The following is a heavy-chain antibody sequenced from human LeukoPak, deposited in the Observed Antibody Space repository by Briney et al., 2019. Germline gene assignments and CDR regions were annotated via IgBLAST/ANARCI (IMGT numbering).Heavy chain of an antibody. D-gene: IGHD3-22*01. V-gene: IGHV3-7*01. CDR3: ARDRYYYDSSGYRPI. J-gene: IGHJ3*02. CDR1: GFTFSSYW. CDR2: IKQDGSEK. Sequence: GGSLRLSCAASGFTFSSYWMSWVRQAPGKGLEWVANIKQDGSEKYYVDSVKGRFTISRDNAMNSLYLQMNSLRAEDTAVYYSARDRYYYDSSGYRPIWGQGTMVTVSS.